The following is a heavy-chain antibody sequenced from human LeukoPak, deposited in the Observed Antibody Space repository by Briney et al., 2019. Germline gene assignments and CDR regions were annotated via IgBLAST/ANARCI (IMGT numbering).Heavy chain of an antibody. V-gene: IGHV3-48*03. CDR3: ARDRTPPYSNYGHYFDF. D-gene: IGHD4-11*01. CDR2: ISGSGAIT. J-gene: IGHJ4*02. CDR1: GFTFANYA. Sequence: QPGGSLRLSCEASGFTFANYAMHWVRQAPGKGLEWLSYISGSGAITYYADSVKGRFIISRDSARNSVSLQMNRLRADDTAVYYCARDRTPPYSNYGHYFDFWGQGTLVPVSS.